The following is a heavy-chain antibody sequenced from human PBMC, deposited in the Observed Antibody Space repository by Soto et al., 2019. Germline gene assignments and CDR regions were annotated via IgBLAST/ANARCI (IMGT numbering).Heavy chain of an antibody. CDR1: GFTFTNYG. J-gene: IGHJ4*02. CDR2: IWNDGSGY. CDR3: ARVRGGGTPYIDY. V-gene: IGHV3-33*01. D-gene: IGHD2-15*01. Sequence: GGSLRLSCAASGFTFTNYGMHWVRQAPGKGLEWVAVIWNDGSGYFYANSVKGRFTISRDNSKNTLYLQMNSLRAEDTAVYYCARVRGGGTPYIDYWGQGTLVTVSS.